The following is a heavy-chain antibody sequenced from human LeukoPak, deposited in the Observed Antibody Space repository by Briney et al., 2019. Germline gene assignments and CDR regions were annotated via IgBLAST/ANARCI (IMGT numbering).Heavy chain of an antibody. CDR2: IRQDGSGK. J-gene: IGHJ4*02. CDR3: ARVVRDGYSRYFDY. Sequence: PGGSLRLSCAASGFTLSNSWMSWVRQAPGKGLEWVANIRQDGSGKYYVDSVKGRFTISRDNARNSLYLQMNSLRAEDTAVYYCARVVRDGYSRYFDYWGQGTLVTVSS. CDR1: GFTLSNSW. D-gene: IGHD5-24*01. V-gene: IGHV3-7*01.